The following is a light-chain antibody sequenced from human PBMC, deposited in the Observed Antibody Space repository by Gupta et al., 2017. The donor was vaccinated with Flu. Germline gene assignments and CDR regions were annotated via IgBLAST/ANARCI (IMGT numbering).Light chain of an antibody. J-gene: IGKJ4*01. Sequence: EIVMTQSPATLYVSPGERATLSCRASQSVSSSLAWYQQKPGQAPRLLIYGASTRATAIPATFSGSGSGTEFTLTISSLQSDDFASYYCQQYNSWPLTFGGGTKVEI. CDR2: GAS. V-gene: IGKV3-15*01. CDR1: QSVSSS. CDR3: QQYNSWPLT.